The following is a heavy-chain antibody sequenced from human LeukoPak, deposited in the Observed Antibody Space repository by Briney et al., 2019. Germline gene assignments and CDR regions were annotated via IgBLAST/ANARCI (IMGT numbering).Heavy chain of an antibody. CDR3: ARAPEVGFGESHFDY. J-gene: IGHJ4*02. CDR2: ISAYNGNT. Sequence: GASVKVSCKASGYTFTSYGISWVRQAPGQGLEWMGWISAYNGNTNYAQKLQGRVTMTTDTSTSTAYMELRSLRSDDTAVYYCARAPEVGFGESHFDYWGQGTLVTVSS. D-gene: IGHD3-10*01. V-gene: IGHV1-18*01. CDR1: GYTFTSYG.